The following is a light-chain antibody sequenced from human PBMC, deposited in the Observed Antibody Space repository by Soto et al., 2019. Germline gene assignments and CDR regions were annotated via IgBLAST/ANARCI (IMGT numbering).Light chain of an antibody. CDR3: QHYNTWPRS. J-gene: IGKJ4*01. CDR1: QTLGSN. CDR2: DAS. V-gene: IGKV3-15*01. Sequence: ELVMTQSPATLSVSPGERATLSCSASQTLGSNVAWYQQKPGQAPRLLIYDASTTASGAPARFSGSGSGTEFTLTITSLQSEDCALYYCQHYNTWPRSFGGGTKVEI.